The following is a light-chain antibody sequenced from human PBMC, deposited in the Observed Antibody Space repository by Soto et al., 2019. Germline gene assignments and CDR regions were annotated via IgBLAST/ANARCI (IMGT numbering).Light chain of an antibody. CDR1: QSVRNY. Sequence: EIVLTQSPATLSLSPGERATLSCRASQSVRNYLAWYRQKPGQAPRLLIYDASNRAAGIPPRFSGSGSGTDFTLTISSLEPEDFAVYYCQQRSNWPPFFGQGTKLEIK. CDR2: DAS. V-gene: IGKV3-11*01. CDR3: QQRSNWPPF. J-gene: IGKJ2*01.